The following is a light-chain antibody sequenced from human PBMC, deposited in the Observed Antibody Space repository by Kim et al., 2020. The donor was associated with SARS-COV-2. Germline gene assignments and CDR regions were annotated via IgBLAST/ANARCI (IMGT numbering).Light chain of an antibody. Sequence: ASVGDRGTITCRASQSISNWLVWYQQKPGKAPKVLISDVSRLQSGVPSRFRGSGFGTEFTLTISSLQPDDFATYYCQQSSFFPLAFGGGTKVDIK. CDR1: QSISNW. CDR3: QQSSFFPLA. V-gene: IGKV1-12*01. J-gene: IGKJ4*01. CDR2: DVS.